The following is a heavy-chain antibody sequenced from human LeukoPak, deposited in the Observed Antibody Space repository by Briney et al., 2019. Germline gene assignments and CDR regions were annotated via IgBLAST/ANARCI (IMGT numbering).Heavy chain of an antibody. CDR3: AKVLRIKKGSSGSNYYYYYMDV. CDR2: IKSKTDGGTT. V-gene: IGHV3-15*01. D-gene: IGHD3-22*01. J-gene: IGHJ6*03. Sequence: GGSLRLSCAASGFTFSNAWMNWVRQAPGKGLEWVGRIKSKTDGGTTDYAAPVKGRFTISRDNSKNTLYLQMNSLRAEDTAVYYCAKVLRIKKGSSGSNYYYYYMDVWGKGTTVTISS. CDR1: GFTFSNAW.